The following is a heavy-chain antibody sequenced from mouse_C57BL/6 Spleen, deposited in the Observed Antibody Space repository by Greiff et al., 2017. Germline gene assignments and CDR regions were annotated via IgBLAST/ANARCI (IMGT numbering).Heavy chain of an antibody. CDR3: TRDYEGYYYAMDD. J-gene: IGHJ4*01. Sequence: DVQLQQSGAELVRPGASVKLSCTASGFNITDDYMHWVKQRPEQGLEWIGWIDPENGDTEYASKFQGTATITADTSSNTAYLQLSRLTSEDTAVYYCTRDYEGYYYAMDDWGQGTSVTVSS. V-gene: IGHV14-4*01. D-gene: IGHD2-4*01. CDR2: IDPENGDT. CDR1: GFNITDDY.